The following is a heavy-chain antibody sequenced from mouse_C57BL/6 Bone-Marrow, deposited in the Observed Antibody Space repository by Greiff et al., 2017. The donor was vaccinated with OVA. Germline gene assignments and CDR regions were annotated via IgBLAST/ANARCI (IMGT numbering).Heavy chain of an antibody. CDR1: GYAFSSSW. D-gene: IGHD1-1*01. Sequence: QVQLQQSGPELVKPGASVKISCKASGYAFSSSWMNWVKQRPGKGLEWIGRIYPGDGDTNYNGKFKGKATLTADKSSSTAYMQLSSLTSEDSAVYFCARKRIYYPYWYFDVWGTGTTVTVSS. V-gene: IGHV1-82*01. J-gene: IGHJ1*03. CDR3: ARKRIYYPYWYFDV. CDR2: IYPGDGDT.